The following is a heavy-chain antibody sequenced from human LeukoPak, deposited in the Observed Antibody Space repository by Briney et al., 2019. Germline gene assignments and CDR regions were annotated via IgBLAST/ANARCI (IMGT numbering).Heavy chain of an antibody. CDR2: IYYSGST. Sequence: NPSETLSLTCTVSGGSISSYYWSWIRQPPGKGLEWIGYIYYSGSTNYNPSLKSRVTISVDTSKNQFSLKLSSVTAADTAVYYCARGFPLPWYFDLWGRGTLVTVSS. J-gene: IGHJ2*01. CDR1: GGSISSYY. V-gene: IGHV4-59*08. CDR3: ARGFPLPWYFDL.